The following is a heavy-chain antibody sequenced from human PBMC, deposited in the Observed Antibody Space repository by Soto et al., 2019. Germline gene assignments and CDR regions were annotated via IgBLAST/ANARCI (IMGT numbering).Heavy chain of an antibody. J-gene: IGHJ6*03. V-gene: IGHV4-59*08. Sequence: QVQLQESGPGLVKPSETLSLTCTVSGGSISSYYWSWIRQPPGKGLEWIGYIYYSGSTNYNPSLKGRVTISVDTSKNQFSLKLSSVTAADTAVYYCARHVKIYYYYYMDVWGKGTTVTVSS. CDR1: GGSISSYY. CDR3: ARHVKIYYYYYMDV. CDR2: IYYSGST.